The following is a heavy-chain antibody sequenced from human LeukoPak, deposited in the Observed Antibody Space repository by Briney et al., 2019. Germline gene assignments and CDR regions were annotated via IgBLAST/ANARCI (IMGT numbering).Heavy chain of an antibody. J-gene: IGHJ6*03. D-gene: IGHD3-10*01. CDR1: GFTFSSYE. CDR3: ARVRKDIQSMVRGQDYYYYYMDV. CDR2: IGSSVSTR. V-gene: IGHV3-48*03. Sequence: PGGSLRLSCAASGFTFSSYEMNCVRQAPGKGLEWVSYIGSSVSTRYYADSVKGRFTSPRDNAKHSLYLQMNSLRAEDTAVYYCARVRKDIQSMVRGQDYYYYYMDVWGTGTTVTISS.